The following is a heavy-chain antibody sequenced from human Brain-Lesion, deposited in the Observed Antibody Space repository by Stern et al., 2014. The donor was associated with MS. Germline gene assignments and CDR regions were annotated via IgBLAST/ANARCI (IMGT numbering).Heavy chain of an antibody. V-gene: IGHV3-74*02. CDR3: ARGERWFDS. CDR1: GFTFSNYW. CDR2: VNNDGRRT. D-gene: IGHD3-10*01. Sequence: EVQLVQSGGGLVQPGGSLRLSCEASGFTFSNYWMNWVRHAPGKGLVLVSRVNNDGRRTSYADSVKGRFTMSRDNAKNTLYLQMNSLRVEDTAIYYCARGERWFDSWGQGTLVTVSS. J-gene: IGHJ5*01.